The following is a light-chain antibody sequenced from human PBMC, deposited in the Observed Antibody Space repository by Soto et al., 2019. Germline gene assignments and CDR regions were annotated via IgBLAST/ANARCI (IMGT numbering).Light chain of an antibody. J-gene: IGKJ1*01. CDR1: QTISSW. V-gene: IGKV1-5*03. CDR2: QAS. Sequence: DIQMTQSPSTLSGSVGDRVTITCRASQTISSWLAWYQQKPGKAPKLLIYQASTLKSGVPSRFRGSGSGTDFTLTISRLEPEDFELYYCQQYGGLPRTFGQGTKVDIK. CDR3: QQYGGLPRT.